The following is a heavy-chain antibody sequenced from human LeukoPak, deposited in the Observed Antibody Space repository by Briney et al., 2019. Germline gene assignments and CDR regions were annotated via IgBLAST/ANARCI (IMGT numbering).Heavy chain of an antibody. D-gene: IGHD3-10*01. CDR2: ISYDGSNK. J-gene: IGHJ4*02. Sequence: GGSLRLSCAASGFTFSSYGMHWVRQAPGKGLEWGAVISYDGSNKYYADSVKGRFTISRDNSKNTLYLQMNSLRAEDTAVYYCAKDRGPGIAGYFDYWGQGTLVTVSS. V-gene: IGHV3-30*18. CDR1: GFTFSSYG. CDR3: AKDRGPGIAGYFDY.